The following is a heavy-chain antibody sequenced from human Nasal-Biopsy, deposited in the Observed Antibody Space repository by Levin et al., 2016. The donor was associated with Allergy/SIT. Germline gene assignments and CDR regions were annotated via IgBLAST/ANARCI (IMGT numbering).Heavy chain of an antibody. D-gene: IGHD6-19*01. V-gene: IGHV3-30*18. CDR3: AKGHIAVAGTETYGMDV. CDR2: VSLDGSHK. J-gene: IGHJ6*02. CDR1: GFSFRSYA. Sequence: GGSLRLSCVASGFSFRSYAMHWVRQAPGKGLEWVAVVSLDGSHKYYSDSVRGRFTISRDTPRNTLFLQMNSLRIEDAAVYFCAKGHIAVAGTETYGMDVWGQGTTVTVSS.